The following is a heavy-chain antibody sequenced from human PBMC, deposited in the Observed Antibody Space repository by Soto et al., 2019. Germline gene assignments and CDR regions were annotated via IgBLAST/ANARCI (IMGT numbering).Heavy chain of an antibody. CDR2: ISYDGSNK. V-gene: IGHV3-30-3*01. CDR1: GFTFSSYA. D-gene: IGHD2-15*01. CDR3: ARDHPSSLYYYYGMDV. J-gene: IGHJ6*02. Sequence: QVQLVESGGGVVQPGRSLRLSCAASGFTFSSYAMHWVRQAPGKGLEWVAVISYDGSNKYYADSVKGRFTISRDNSNNTLYLQMNSMRAEDTAVYYCARDHPSSLYYYYGMDVWGQGTTVTVSS.